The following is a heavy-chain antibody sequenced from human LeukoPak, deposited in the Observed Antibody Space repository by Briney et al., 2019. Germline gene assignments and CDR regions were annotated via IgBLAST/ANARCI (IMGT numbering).Heavy chain of an antibody. CDR3: ASGQQLVDY. D-gene: IGHD6-13*01. Sequence: SQTLSLTCTVSGGSISSYYWSWIRQPPGKGLEWIGYIYYSGSTNYNPSLKSRVTISVDTSKNQFSLKLSSVTAADTAVYYCASGQQLVDYWGQGTLVTVSS. J-gene: IGHJ4*02. CDR2: IYYSGST. V-gene: IGHV4-59*01. CDR1: GGSISSYY.